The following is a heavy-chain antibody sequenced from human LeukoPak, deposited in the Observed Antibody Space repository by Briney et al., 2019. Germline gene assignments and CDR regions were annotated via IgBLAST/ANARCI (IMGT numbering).Heavy chain of an antibody. Sequence: SETLSLTCTVSGGSISSYYWSWIRQPPGKGLEWIGYFYYSGRTNYNPSLKSRVTISVDTSKNQFSLKLSSVTAADTAVYYCARNPGGYCSSTSCPDRGLWVYYMDVWGKGTTVTVSS. CDR3: ARNPGGYCSSTSCPDRGLWVYYMDV. CDR2: FYYSGRT. J-gene: IGHJ6*03. D-gene: IGHD2-2*01. V-gene: IGHV4-59*01. CDR1: GGSISSYY.